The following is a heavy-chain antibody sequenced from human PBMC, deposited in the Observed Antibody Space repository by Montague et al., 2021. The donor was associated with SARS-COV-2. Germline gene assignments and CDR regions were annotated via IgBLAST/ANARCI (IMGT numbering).Heavy chain of an antibody. Sequence: VKPTQTLTLTCTFSGFSLSTSGVGVGWIRQPPGKALEWLALIXXXYYRRYSPSLKSRLTITKDTSKNQVVLTMTNMDPVDTATYYCAHLVGYGWGSYTDYWGQGTLVTVSS. CDR1: GFSLSTSGVG. D-gene: IGHD3-10*01. CDR3: AHLVGYGWGSYTDY. V-gene: IGHV2-5*02. J-gene: IGHJ4*02. CDR2: IXXXYYR.